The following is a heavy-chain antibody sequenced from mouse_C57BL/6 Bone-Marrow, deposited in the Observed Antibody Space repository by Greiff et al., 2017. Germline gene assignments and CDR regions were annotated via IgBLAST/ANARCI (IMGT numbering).Heavy chain of an antibody. D-gene: IGHD2-3*01. Sequence: QVQLKQPGAELVKPGASVKLSCKASGYTFTSYWMHWVKQRPGQGLEWIGMIHPNSGSTNYNEKFKSKATLTVDKYSSTAYMQLSSLTSEDSAVYYCEGWLLPWYFDVWGTGTTVTVAS. V-gene: IGHV1-64*01. CDR1: GYTFTSYW. J-gene: IGHJ1*03. CDR2: IHPNSGST. CDR3: EGWLLPWYFDV.